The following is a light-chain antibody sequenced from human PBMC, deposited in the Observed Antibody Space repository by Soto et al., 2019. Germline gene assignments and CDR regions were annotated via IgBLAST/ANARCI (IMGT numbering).Light chain of an antibody. V-gene: IGLV2-14*01. J-gene: IGLJ2*01. Sequence: QSALTQPASVSGSPGQSITSSCTGTSSDVGGYNYVSWYQQHPGKAPKLMIYDVSNRPSGVSNRFSGSKSGNTASLTISGLQAEDEADYYCSSYTSSSTDVVFGGGTKVTVL. CDR1: SSDVGGYNY. CDR3: SSYTSSSTDVV. CDR2: DVS.